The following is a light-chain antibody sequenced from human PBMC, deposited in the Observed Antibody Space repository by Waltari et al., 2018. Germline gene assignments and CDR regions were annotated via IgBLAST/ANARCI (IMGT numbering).Light chain of an antibody. CDR3: LQDYSYPRT. J-gene: IGKJ1*01. Sequence: AIQMTQSPSSLSASIGDRVTITCRASQGVRNDVGWYQQKPGKAPKLLVYAASTLHIGVPSRFSGSRSDTHFTLTVNSLQPEDFATYYCLQDYSYPRTFGQGTRVEIK. V-gene: IGKV1-6*01. CDR1: QGVRND. CDR2: AAS.